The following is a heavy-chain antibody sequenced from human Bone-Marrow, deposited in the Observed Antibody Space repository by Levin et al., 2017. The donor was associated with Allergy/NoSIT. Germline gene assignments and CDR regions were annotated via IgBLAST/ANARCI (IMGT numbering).Heavy chain of an antibody. CDR1: GGSVTSGDYY. CDR3: ARVSAAGGTRLFDY. V-gene: IGHV4-61*08. J-gene: IGHJ4*02. D-gene: IGHD6-13*01. Sequence: LSLTCSVSGGSVTSGDYYWSWIRKPPGKGLDFLFFLPSLFLPPSLPSLKSRVTMSHDTSKNQLSLSLTSVTAADTAIYYCARVSAAGGTRLFDYWGQGTLVTVSS. CDR2: LPSLFLP.